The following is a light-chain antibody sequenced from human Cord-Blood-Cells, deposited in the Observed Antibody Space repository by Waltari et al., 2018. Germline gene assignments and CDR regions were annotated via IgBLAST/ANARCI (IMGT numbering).Light chain of an antibody. CDR3: QQYDNLPLT. J-gene: IGKJ4*01. CDR2: DAS. Sequence: DIQKTQSPTCLSASVGDRVTITCQASQDISNYLNWYQQKPGKAPKLLIYDASNLETGVPSRFSGSGSGTDFTVSISSLQPEDIATYYCQQYDNLPLTFGGGTKVEIK. V-gene: IGKV1-33*01. CDR1: QDISNY.